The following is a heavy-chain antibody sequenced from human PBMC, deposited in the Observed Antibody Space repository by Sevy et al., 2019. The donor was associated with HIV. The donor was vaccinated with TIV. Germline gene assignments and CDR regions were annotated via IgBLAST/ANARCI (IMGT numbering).Heavy chain of an antibody. CDR3: AKSPSSSWAFDY. CDR1: GFTFSSYA. J-gene: IGHJ4*02. CDR2: ISNSGGST. V-gene: IGHV3-23*01. D-gene: IGHD2-2*01. Sequence: GGSLRLSCAASGFTFSSYAMNWVRQAPGKGLEWVSTISNSGGSTYYADSVKGRFTISRDNSENTLYLQMNSLRADDTAVYYCAKSPSSSWAFDYWGQGTLVTVSS.